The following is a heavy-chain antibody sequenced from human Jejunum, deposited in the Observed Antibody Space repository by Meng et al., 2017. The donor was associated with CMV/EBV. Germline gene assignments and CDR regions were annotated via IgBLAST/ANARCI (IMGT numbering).Heavy chain of an antibody. CDR3: ANSVRSMDQLLIPPAFDA. J-gene: IGHJ3*01. Sequence: SSYAMSWVRRAPGKGLEWVSIISSGSTITNYADSAKGRFTISRDNSKNTLYLQMNSLRADDTAVYYCANSVRSMDQLLIPPAFDAWGQGTMVTVSS. D-gene: IGHD2-2*01. V-gene: IGHV3-23*03. CDR2: ISSGSTIT. CDR1: SSYA.